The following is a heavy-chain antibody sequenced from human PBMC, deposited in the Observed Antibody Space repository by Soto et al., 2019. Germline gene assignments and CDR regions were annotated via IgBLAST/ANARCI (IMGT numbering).Heavy chain of an antibody. CDR1: AVSISGFY. D-gene: IGHD1-26*01. CDR3: ASEWEPLEYFDS. Sequence: SETLSLTCNVSAVSISGFYWSWIRQPPGKGLEWIGFTYYRGSTNHNPSLKGRVTISVDQSKSQLSLHLTSVTAADTAVYYCASEWEPLEYFDSWGPGNHVTVSS. CDR2: TYYRGST. V-gene: IGHV4-59*12. J-gene: IGHJ4*02.